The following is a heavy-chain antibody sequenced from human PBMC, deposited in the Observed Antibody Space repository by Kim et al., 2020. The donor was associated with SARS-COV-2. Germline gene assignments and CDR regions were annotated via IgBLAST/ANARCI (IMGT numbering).Heavy chain of an antibody. CDR3: ARGRAGVVPSPIMGLGPYYDYSALDV. J-gene: IGHJ6*02. CDR2: IDHSGAT. Sequence: SETLSLTCAVYVGSFSDYHWTWIRQSPGKGLEWIGEIDHSGATNYNPSLKSRVAISVDTSKNQFSLKLKSVTAADTAVYFCARGRAGVVPSPIMGLGPYYDYSALDVWGQGTTVSVSS. D-gene: IGHD3-3*01. V-gene: IGHV4-34*01. CDR1: VGSFSDYH.